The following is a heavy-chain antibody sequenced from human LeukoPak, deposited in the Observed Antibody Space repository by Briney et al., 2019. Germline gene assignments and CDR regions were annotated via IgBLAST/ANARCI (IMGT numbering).Heavy chain of an antibody. J-gene: IGHJ4*02. Sequence: GASVKVSCKASGYTFTGYYLHWVRQAPGQGLEWMGWIHPNSGVTDYAQKFQGRVTVTRDTSINTAYMELCSLRTDDTAVYYCARLRGAYEPFDYWGQGTLVTVSS. CDR3: ARLRGAYEPFDY. CDR2: IHPNSGVT. D-gene: IGHD3-16*01. CDR1: GYTFTGYY. V-gene: IGHV1-2*02.